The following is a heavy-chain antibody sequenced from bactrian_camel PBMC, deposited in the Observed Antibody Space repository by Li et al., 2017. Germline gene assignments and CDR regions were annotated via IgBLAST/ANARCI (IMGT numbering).Heavy chain of an antibody. D-gene: IGHD1*01. CDR3: AATPFAGFPAVSRFPPETVCRTNFAV. V-gene: IGHV3S31*01. J-gene: IGHJ4*01. Sequence: DVQLVESGGGSVEVGESLRLSCAYSGHRGVCMGWFRQAPDKATEGIAAFEAGNTRYADSVKGRFTISRDDRKNTVYLQMNDLKPEDTAEYYCAATPFAGFPAVSRFPPETVCRTNFAVWGQGTQVTVS. CDR1: GHRGVC. CDR2: FEAGNT.